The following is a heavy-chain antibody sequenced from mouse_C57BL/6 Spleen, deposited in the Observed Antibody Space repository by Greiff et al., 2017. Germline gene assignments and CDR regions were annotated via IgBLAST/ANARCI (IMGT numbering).Heavy chain of an antibody. CDR1: GFTFSSYG. J-gene: IGHJ1*03. Sequence: EVQVVESGGDLVKPGGSLKLSCAASGFTFSSYGMSWVRQTPDKRLEWVATISSGGSYTYYPDSVKGRFTISRDNAKNTLYLQMSSLKSEDTAMYYCSIYYYGSSSYFDVWGTGTTVTVSS. V-gene: IGHV5-6*01. D-gene: IGHD1-1*01. CDR2: ISSGGSYT. CDR3: SIYYYGSSSYFDV.